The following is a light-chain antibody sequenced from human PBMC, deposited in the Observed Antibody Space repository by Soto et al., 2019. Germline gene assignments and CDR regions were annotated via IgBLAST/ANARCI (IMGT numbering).Light chain of an antibody. Sequence: ETQTTQSPCSQSACVVVRVNITRRASQSIIIYLNWYQQKPGKAPKVLIYTASSLQSGVPSRFSGIGSGTDFTLRISSLQPEDFATYYCQKSYSTPLTFGQGTKVAIK. CDR3: QKSYSTPLT. V-gene: IGKV1-39*01. CDR1: QSIIIY. CDR2: TAS. J-gene: IGKJ1*01.